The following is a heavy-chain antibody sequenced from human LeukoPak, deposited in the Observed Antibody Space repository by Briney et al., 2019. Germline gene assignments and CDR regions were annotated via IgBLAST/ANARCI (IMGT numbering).Heavy chain of an antibody. J-gene: IGHJ4*02. D-gene: IGHD6-13*01. V-gene: IGHV1-2*02. CDR2: INPHSADT. CDR1: GYTFTGFY. CDR3: ARWDGYSSSPDY. Sequence: ASVKVSCKASGYTFTGFYMHWVRQAPGQGLEWMGWINPHSADTGYAQKFLGRVTMTRDMSISTIYLELTRPTSDDMALYYCARWDGYSSSPDYWGQGTLVTVSS.